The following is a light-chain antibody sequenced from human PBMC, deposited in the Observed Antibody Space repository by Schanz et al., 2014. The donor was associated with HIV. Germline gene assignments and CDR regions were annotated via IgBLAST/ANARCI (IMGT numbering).Light chain of an antibody. Sequence: DIQMTQSPSSLSASVGDRVAITCRASQGINNYLAWYQQKPGKVPKLLIYAASTLQGGVPSRFSGSGSGTDFTLTISSLQPEDFTTYYCQQLSTYPKTFGQGTKVEI. CDR1: QGINNY. CDR3: QQLSTYPKT. V-gene: IGKV1-27*01. J-gene: IGKJ1*01. CDR2: AAS.